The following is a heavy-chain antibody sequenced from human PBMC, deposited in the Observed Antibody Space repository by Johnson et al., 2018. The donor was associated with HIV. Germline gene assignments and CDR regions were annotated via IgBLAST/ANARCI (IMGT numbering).Heavy chain of an antibody. CDR2: VSWNGSRT. J-gene: IGHJ3*02. V-gene: IGHV3-35*01. CDR1: GFTFSNSD. CDR3: AKGGITTVTSGAFDI. Sequence: VQLVESGGGLVQPGGSLRLSCAASGFTFSNSDMNWVHQAPGKGLEWVGGVSWNGSRTHYADSVKGRFIISRDNSRNTLYLQMNSLRAEDTAVYYCAKGGITTVTSGAFDIWGQGTMVTVSS. D-gene: IGHD4-17*01.